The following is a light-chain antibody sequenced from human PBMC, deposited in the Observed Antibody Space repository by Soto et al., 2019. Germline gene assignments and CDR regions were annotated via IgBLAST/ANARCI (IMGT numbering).Light chain of an antibody. J-gene: IGLJ3*02. CDR1: SSNIGSNA. CDR3: AAWNDRPYLWV. CDR2: RDN. Sequence: QSVLTQPPSASGTPGQRVSISCSGSSSNIGSNAVHWYQQFPGTAPRLLIYRDNQRPSGVPDRFSGSKSGTSASLVISGLQSEDDADYCCAAWNDRPYLWVFGGGTKVTVL. V-gene: IGLV1-44*01.